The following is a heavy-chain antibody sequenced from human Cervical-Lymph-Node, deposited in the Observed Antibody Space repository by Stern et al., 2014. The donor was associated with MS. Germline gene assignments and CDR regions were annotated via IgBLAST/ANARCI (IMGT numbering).Heavy chain of an antibody. CDR3: ARGGRGVGLEY. V-gene: IGHV3-30-3*01. D-gene: IGHD3-10*01. CDR2: VSYDGTQR. J-gene: IGHJ4*02. Sequence: VQLVESGGGVVQPGRSLSLSCVASGFTFSTYAMHWVRQAPGMGLEGVAFVSYDGTQRNSTDSVKARFTISRDNSKNTLYLHMNSLRDEDTAVYFCARGGRGVGLEYWGQGALVTVSS. CDR1: GFTFSTYA.